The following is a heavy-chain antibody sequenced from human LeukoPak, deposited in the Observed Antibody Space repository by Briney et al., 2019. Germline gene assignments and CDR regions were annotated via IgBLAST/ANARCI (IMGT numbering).Heavy chain of an antibody. Sequence: TSETLSLTCAVYGGSFSGYYWSWIRQPPGKGLEWIGEINHSGSTNYNPSLKSRVTISVDTSKNQFSLKLSSVTAADTAVYYCAMGMDVWGQGTRSPSP. CDR2: INHSGST. J-gene: IGHJ6*02. CDR1: GGSFSGYY. CDR3: AMGMDV. V-gene: IGHV4-34*01.